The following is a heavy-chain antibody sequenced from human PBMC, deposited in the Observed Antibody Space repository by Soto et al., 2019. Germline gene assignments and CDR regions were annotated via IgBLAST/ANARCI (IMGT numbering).Heavy chain of an antibody. J-gene: IGHJ6*02. D-gene: IGHD2-21*02. V-gene: IGHV1-69*02. CDR1: GSTFSSYT. Sequence: QVQLVQSGAEVRKPGSSVKVSCKASGSTFSSYTVNWVRQAPGQGLEWIGRIIPILGITNYARRFQGRVTITADRSTNTAYMELTSLTSEETAVYYCARRRYCGADCYSKFYYGMDVWGQGTTVTVSS. CDR2: IIPILGIT. CDR3: ARRRYCGADCYSKFYYGMDV.